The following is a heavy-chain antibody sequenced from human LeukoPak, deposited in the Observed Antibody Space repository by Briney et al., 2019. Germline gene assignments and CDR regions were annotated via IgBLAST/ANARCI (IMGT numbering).Heavy chain of an antibody. Sequence: AASVKVSCKASGYTFTSYDINWVRQATGQGLEWMGWMNPNSGNTGYAQKFQGRVIMTRNTSISTAYMELSSLRSEDTAVYYCARGLRGRIAARQDYWGQGTLVTVSS. CDR2: MNPNSGNT. V-gene: IGHV1-8*01. CDR1: GYTFTSYD. J-gene: IGHJ4*02. CDR3: ARGLRGRIAARQDY. D-gene: IGHD6-6*01.